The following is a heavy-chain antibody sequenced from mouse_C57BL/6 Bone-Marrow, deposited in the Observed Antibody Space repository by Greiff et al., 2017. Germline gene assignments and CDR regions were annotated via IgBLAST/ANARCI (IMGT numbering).Heavy chain of an antibody. J-gene: IGHJ2*01. D-gene: IGHD2-3*01. CDR2: IYPRSGNT. V-gene: IGHV1-81*01. CDR3: AMRYYCDY. CDR1: GYTFTSYG. Sequence: VMLVESGAELARPGASVKLSCKASGYTFTSYGISWVKQRTGPGLAWIGEIYPRSGNTYYNEKFKGKATLTADKSSSTAYMELRSLTSEDSAVYFCAMRYYCDYWGQGTTLTVSS.